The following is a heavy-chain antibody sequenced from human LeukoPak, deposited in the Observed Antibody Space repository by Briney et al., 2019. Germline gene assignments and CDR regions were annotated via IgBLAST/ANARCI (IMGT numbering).Heavy chain of an antibody. V-gene: IGHV7-4-1*02. Sequence: ASVKVSCKASGYIFTSYAMNWVRQAPGQGLEWMGWINTNTGKPTYAQDFTGRFVFSLDTSVTTAYLQISSLKTEDTAVYYCARDPETTVTTSVDYWGQGTLVTVSS. CDR2: INTNTGKP. CDR3: ARDPETTVTTSVDY. J-gene: IGHJ4*02. CDR1: GYIFTSYA. D-gene: IGHD4-17*01.